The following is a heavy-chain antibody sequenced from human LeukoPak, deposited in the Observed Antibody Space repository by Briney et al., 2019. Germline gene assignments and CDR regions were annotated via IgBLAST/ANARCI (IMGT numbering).Heavy chain of an antibody. Sequence: AGGSLRLSCAASGFTFSNYWMSWVRQAPGKGLEWVANIKQDGSEKYYVDSVKGRFTTSRDNARNSLHLQMNSLRAEDTAVYYCAKEMSSSNIDHCGQGTLVTVSS. J-gene: IGHJ4*02. CDR3: AKEMSSSNIDH. V-gene: IGHV3-7*05. CDR1: GFTFSNYW. D-gene: IGHD2-2*01. CDR2: IKQDGSEK.